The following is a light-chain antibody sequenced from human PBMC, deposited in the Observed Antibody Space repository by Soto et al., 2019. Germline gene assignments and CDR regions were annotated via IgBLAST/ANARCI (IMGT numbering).Light chain of an antibody. CDR2: GAS. CDR1: QSVSSSY. V-gene: IGKV3-20*01. J-gene: IGKJ2*01. Sequence: EIVLTQSPGTLSLSPGERATLSCRASQSVSSSYLAWYQQKPGQAPRVLIHGASSRATGITDRFIGSGSGTDFTLTISRREPEDFAVYFCQQYGNTPPNTFGQGNKVAIK. CDR3: QQYGNTPPNT.